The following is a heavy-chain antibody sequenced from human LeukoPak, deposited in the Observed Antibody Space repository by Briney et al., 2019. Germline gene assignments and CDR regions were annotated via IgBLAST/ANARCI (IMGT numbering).Heavy chain of an antibody. CDR3: ARPHIAAAGRGWFDP. J-gene: IGHJ5*02. CDR2: INHSGST. V-gene: IGHV4-34*01. D-gene: IGHD6-13*01. Sequence: SETLSLTCAVYGGSFSGYYWSWIRQPPGKGLEWIGEINHSGSTNYNPSLKSRVTISVDTSKNQFSLKLSSVTAADTAVYYCARPHIAAAGRGWFDPWGQGTLVTVSS. CDR1: GGSFSGYY.